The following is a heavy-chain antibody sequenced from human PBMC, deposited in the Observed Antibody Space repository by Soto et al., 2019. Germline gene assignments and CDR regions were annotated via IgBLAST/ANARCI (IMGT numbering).Heavy chain of an antibody. CDR3: AKDQQRYYDFWSGYYRDYYFDY. CDR1: GFDFRPFW. V-gene: IGHV3-23*01. J-gene: IGHJ4*02. CDR2: IKDNGGRT. Sequence: GGSLRLSCAASGFDFRPFWMNWIRHVPGKGLEWVATIKDNGGRTYYADSVKGRFTISRDNSMNMLYLQMNSLRAEDTAVYYCAKDQQRYYDFWSGYYRDYYFDYWGQGTLVTVSS. D-gene: IGHD3-3*01.